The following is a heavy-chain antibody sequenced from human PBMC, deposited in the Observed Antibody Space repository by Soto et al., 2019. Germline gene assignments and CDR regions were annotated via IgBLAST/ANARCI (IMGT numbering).Heavy chain of an antibody. Sequence: QMEQSGAEVRQPGSSVKVSCKPSGGSLTSYPMAWVRQAPGQGFEWMGGIIPIHGTTEYAQKFQCRVTITASESTNAATLELTGLKSEDSAVDYCASGWELVSWVHGPLVTVSS. CDR2: IIPIHGTT. D-gene: IGHD1-26*01. J-gene: IGHJ4*01. V-gene: IGHV1-69*01. CDR1: GGSLTSYP. CDR3: ASGWELVS.